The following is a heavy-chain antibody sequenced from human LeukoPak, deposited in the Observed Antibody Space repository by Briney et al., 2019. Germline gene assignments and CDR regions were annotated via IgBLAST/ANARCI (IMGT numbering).Heavy chain of an antibody. CDR1: GGSISSYY. V-gene: IGHV4-59*08. Sequence: SETLSLTCTVSGGSISSYYWSWIRQPAGKGLEWFGYIYYSGSTNYNPSLKSRVTISVDTSKNQFSLKLSSVTAADTAVYYCARLPAGLRLGELSGYGMDVWGQGTTVTVSS. CDR2: IYYSGST. CDR3: ARLPAGLRLGELSGYGMDV. J-gene: IGHJ6*02. D-gene: IGHD3-16*02.